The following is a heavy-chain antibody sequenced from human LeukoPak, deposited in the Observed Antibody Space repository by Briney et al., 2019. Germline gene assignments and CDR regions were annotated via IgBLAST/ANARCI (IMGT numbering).Heavy chain of an antibody. J-gene: IGHJ5*02. Sequence: PSETLSLTCTVSGGSISSYYWSWIRQPPGKGLEWIGYIYYSGSTNYNPSLKSRVTISVDTSKNQFSLKLSSVTAADTAVYYCARARSRGSSWYWDRWGQGTLITVSS. D-gene: IGHD1-14*01. CDR1: GGSISSYY. CDR2: IYYSGST. CDR3: ARARSRGSSWYWDR. V-gene: IGHV4-59*01.